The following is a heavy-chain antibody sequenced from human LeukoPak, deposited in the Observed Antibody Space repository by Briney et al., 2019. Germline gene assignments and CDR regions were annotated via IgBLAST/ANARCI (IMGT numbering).Heavy chain of an antibody. J-gene: IGHJ3*02. D-gene: IGHD6-13*01. Sequence: ASVKVSCKASGYTFGSYGISWVRQAPGQGLEWMGWINPNSGGANYAQKFQGRVTMTRDTSISTAYMELTRLTSDDTAVYYCARVAQSYSSSWYECAFDIWGQGTKVTVSS. V-gene: IGHV1-2*02. CDR1: GYTFGSYG. CDR3: ARVAQSYSSSWYECAFDI. CDR2: INPNSGGA.